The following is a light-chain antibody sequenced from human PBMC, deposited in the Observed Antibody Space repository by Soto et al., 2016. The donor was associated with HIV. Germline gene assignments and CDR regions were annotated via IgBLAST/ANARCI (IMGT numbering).Light chain of an antibody. CDR2: NDN. CDR3: QVWDSDSDQYV. V-gene: IGLV3-21*03. CDR1: NIGSKS. J-gene: IGLJ1*01. Sequence: SYVVTQAPSVSVAPEKTARITCGGNNIGSKSVHWYQQKPGQAPVLVVYNDNDRPSGIPERFSGSNSGNTAALTISRVEAGDEAYYYCQVWDSDSDQYVFGTGTKVTVL.